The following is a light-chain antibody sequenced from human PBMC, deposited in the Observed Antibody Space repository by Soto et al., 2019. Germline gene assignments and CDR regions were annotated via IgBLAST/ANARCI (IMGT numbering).Light chain of an antibody. J-gene: IGLJ1*01. CDR2: DVS. CDR3: CSYAGSNIFFV. V-gene: IGLV2-23*02. CDR1: SSDVGSSDL. Sequence: QSVLTQPASVSGSPGQSITISCTGTSSDVGSSDLVSWYQHHPGKAPKLMIYDVSKRPSGVSNRFSGSKSGNTAFLTLSGLQADDEAEYSCCSYAGSNIFFVFGTGTKVTVL.